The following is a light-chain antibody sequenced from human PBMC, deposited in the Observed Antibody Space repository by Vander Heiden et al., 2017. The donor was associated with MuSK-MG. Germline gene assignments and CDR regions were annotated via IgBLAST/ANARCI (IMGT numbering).Light chain of an antibody. CDR1: RANIGRNI. CDR3: AAWDDSLTGPV. CDR2: SNN. J-gene: IGLJ3*02. Sequence: QSVLPQPPSVSGTTVQWVTISFSGNRANIGRNIVNLYPHPPVIARQPLMYSNNTRTSGVPDRFSGTKSGTSASLAIRGLQSEDEAVYYCAAWDDSLTGPVFGGGTKVTVL. V-gene: IGLV1-44*01.